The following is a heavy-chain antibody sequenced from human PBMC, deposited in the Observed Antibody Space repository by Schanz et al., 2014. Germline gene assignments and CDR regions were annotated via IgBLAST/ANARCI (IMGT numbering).Heavy chain of an antibody. CDR2: IGGSGDST. Sequence: EVQVVESGGGLVQPGGSLRLSCAASGFSFSSYTMSWVRQAPGKGLEWVSGIGGSGDSTHYADSVKGRFIISRDNSKNTLYLQVNSLRAEDTAVYYCAKHVRSLTGNDYWGQGTLVTVSS. D-gene: IGHD3-9*01. CDR1: GFSFSSYT. J-gene: IGHJ4*02. CDR3: AKHVRSLTGNDY. V-gene: IGHV3-23*04.